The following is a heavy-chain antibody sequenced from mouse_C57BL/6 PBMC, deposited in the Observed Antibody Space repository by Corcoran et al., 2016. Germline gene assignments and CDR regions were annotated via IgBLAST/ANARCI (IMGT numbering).Heavy chain of an antibody. V-gene: IGHV1-63*01. J-gene: IGHJ2*01. CDR3: AREDFRSYFDY. Sequence: QVQLQQSGAELVRPGTSVKMSCKASGYTFTNYWIGWAKQRPGNGLEWIGDIYPGGGYTNYNEKFKGKATLTADKSSSTAYMQFSSLTSEDSAIYYCAREDFRSYFDYWGQGTTLTSSS. CDR1: GYTFTNYW. CDR2: IYPGGGYT. D-gene: IGHD2-14*01.